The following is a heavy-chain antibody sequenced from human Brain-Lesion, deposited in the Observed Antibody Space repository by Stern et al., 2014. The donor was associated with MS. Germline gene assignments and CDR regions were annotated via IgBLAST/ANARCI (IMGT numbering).Heavy chain of an antibody. D-gene: IGHD5-18*01. CDR1: GGTFVTYP. V-gene: IGHV1-69*06. CDR2: IIPIFGSP. J-gene: IGHJ5*02. CDR3: AKDGPALVTNWFDP. Sequence: VQLVESGPEVKKPGSSVKVSCKASGGTFVTYPITWLRQAPGQGLEWMGRIIPIFGSPNCAQKFQGRVTITADRSTTTVYMKLSSLKSDDAAVYYCAKDGPALVTNWFDPWGRGTLVTVSS.